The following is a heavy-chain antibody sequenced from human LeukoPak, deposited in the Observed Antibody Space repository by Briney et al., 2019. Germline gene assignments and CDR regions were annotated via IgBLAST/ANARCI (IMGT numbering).Heavy chain of an antibody. J-gene: IGHJ4*02. D-gene: IGHD3-22*01. CDR2: IWYDGSNK. V-gene: IGHV3-33*01. CDR3: ARDRDSSGYLDY. Sequence: GGSLRLSCAASGFTFSSYGMHWVRQAPGKGLEWVAFIWYDGSNKYYADSVKGRFTISRDNSKNTLYLQMNSLRAEDTAVYYCARDRDSSGYLDYWGQGTLVTVSS. CDR1: GFTFSSYG.